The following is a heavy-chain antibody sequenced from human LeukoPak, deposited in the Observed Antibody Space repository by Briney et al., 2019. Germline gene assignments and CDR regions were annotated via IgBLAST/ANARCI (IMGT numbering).Heavy chain of an antibody. J-gene: IGHJ4*02. Sequence: GGSLRLTCAGSGFIFNNYAMHWVRQPPGKGLEWVSGISWNSGSIDYADSVKGRFTISRDNAKNSLYLQMDSLRVEDTAFYYCAKDNRRHYTSGPNPDSLHWGQGALVTVSS. D-gene: IGHD6-19*01. CDR1: GFIFNNYA. CDR2: ISWNSGSI. CDR3: AKDNRRHYTSGPNPDSLH. V-gene: IGHV3-9*01.